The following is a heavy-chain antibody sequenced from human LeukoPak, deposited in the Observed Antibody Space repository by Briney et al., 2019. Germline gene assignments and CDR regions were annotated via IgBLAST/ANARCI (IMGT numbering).Heavy chain of an antibody. J-gene: IGHJ4*02. CDR3: ARYSGSYYYPPAWDL. Sequence: PGGSLRLSCAASGFTFSNNAMSWVRQAPGKGLEWVSATSTSGGSAYYADSVKGRFTISRDNPKNTLYLQMDSLRADDTAVYYCARYSGSYYYPPAWDLWGQGTLVTVSS. CDR1: GFTFSNNA. D-gene: IGHD1-26*01. CDR2: TSTSGGSA. V-gene: IGHV3-23*01.